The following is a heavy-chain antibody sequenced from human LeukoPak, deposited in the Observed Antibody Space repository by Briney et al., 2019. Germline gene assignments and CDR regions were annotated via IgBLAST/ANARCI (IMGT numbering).Heavy chain of an antibody. CDR1: GFTFSSYG. J-gene: IGHJ4*02. D-gene: IGHD5-18*01. Sequence: PGRSLRLSCAASGFTFSSYGMHWVRQAPGKGPEWVAVISYDGSNKYYADSVKGRFTISRDNSKNTLYLQMNSLRAEDTAVYYCAKDYGGYSYGPLDYWGQGTLVTVSS. V-gene: IGHV3-30*18. CDR3: AKDYGGYSYGPLDY. CDR2: ISYDGSNK.